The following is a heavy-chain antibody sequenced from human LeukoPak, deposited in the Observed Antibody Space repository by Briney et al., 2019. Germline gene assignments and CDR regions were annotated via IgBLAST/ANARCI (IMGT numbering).Heavy chain of an antibody. J-gene: IGHJ4*02. CDR1: GFTFSSDS. CDR2: ISSSSSTI. CDR3: VRGDYGDYTLFDY. V-gene: IGHV3-48*01. Sequence: GGSLRLSCGASGFTFSSDSMNWVRQAPGKGLEWVSYISSSSSTIYYADSVKGRFTISRDNSKNTLYLQMNSLRAEDTAVYYCVRGDYGDYTLFDYWGQGTLVTVSS. D-gene: IGHD4-17*01.